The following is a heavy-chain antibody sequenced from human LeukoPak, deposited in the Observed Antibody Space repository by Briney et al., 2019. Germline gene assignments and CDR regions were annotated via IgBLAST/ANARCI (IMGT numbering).Heavy chain of an antibody. V-gene: IGHV3-30*02. D-gene: IGHD4/OR15-4a*01. CDR2: IRYDGSNK. J-gene: IGHJ6*04. CDR1: GFTFSSYG. CDR3: ARAQFTYGVNSNHNFIDV. Sequence: PGGSLRLSCAASGFTFSSYGMHWVRQAPGKGLEWVAFIRYDGSNKYYADSVKGRFTVSRDNAQNSLFLQMNSLRGEDTAVYYCARAQFTYGVNSNHNFIDVWGKGTTVTVSS.